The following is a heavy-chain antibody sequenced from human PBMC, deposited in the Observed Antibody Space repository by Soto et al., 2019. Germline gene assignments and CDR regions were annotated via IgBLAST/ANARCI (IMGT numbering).Heavy chain of an antibody. V-gene: IGHV3-23*01. D-gene: IGHD6-6*01. CDR2: ISGSGGST. CDR3: ANFAARAYYYYYYMDV. Sequence: GGSLRLSCAASGFTFSSYAMSWVRQAPGKGLEWVSAISGSGGSTYYADSVKGRFTISRDNSKNTLYLQMNSLRAEDTAVYYCANFAARAYYYYYYMDVWGKGTTVTVSS. J-gene: IGHJ6*03. CDR1: GFTFSSYA.